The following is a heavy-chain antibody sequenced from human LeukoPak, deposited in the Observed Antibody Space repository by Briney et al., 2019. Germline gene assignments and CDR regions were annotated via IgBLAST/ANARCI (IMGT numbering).Heavy chain of an antibody. V-gene: IGHV1-3*01. CDR3: ARDSRPSMYSSGWYQDY. J-gene: IGHJ4*02. CDR1: GYTFTSYA. D-gene: IGHD6-19*01. CDR2: INAGNGNT. Sequence: ASVKVSCKASGYTFTSYAMHWVRQAPGQRLEWMGWINAGNGNTKYSQKFQGRVTIIRDTSASTAYMELSSLRSEDTAVYYCARDSRPSMYSSGWYQDYWGQGTLVTVSS.